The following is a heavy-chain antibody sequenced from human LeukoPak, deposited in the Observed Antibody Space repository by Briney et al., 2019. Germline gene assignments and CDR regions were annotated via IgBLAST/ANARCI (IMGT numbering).Heavy chain of an antibody. Sequence: GGSLRLSCAASGFTFSSYAMSWVRQAPGKGLEWVSAISGSGGSTYYADSVKGRFTISRDNSKNTLYLQMNSLRAEDTAVYYCAKDRTNWVGDFWKGYMDVWGKGTTVTVSS. CDR3: AKDRTNWVGDFWKGYMDV. V-gene: IGHV3-23*01. CDR1: GFTFSSYA. D-gene: IGHD3-3*01. CDR2: ISGSGGST. J-gene: IGHJ6*03.